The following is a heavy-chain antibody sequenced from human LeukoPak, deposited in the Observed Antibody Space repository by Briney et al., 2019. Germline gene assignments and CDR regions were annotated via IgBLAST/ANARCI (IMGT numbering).Heavy chain of an antibody. CDR3: ARFSSTGLEY. CDR2: IYYIGST. V-gene: IGHV4-59*01. Sequence: SETLSLTCTVSGGSISSYYWSWIRQPPGKGLEWIGYIYYIGSTNYNPSLKSRVAISVDTSKNQFSLNLSSVTAADTAVYYCARFSSTGLEYWGQGTLVTVSS. CDR1: GGSISSYY. J-gene: IGHJ4*02. D-gene: IGHD1-1*01.